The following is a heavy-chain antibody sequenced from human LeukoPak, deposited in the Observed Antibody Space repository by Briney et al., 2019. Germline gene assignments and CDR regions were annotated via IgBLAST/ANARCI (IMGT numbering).Heavy chain of an antibody. CDR3: VGGSGGLFDY. CDR2: IIPIFGTA. V-gene: IGHV1-69*06. J-gene: IGHJ4*02. Sequence: ASVEVSCKASGGTFSSYAISWVRQAPGQGLEWMGGIIPIFGTANYAQKFQGRVTITADKSTSTAYMELSSLRSEDTAVYYCVGGSGGLFDYWGQGTLVTVSS. CDR1: GGTFSSYA. D-gene: IGHD1-14*01.